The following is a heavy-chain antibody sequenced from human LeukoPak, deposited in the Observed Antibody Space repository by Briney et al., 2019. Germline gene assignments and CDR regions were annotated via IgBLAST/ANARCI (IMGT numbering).Heavy chain of an antibody. CDR2: ITSKTDGGTT. J-gene: IGHJ3*01. CDR1: GFTFSSYG. CDR3: TTDLRYFDRTGFAFDV. V-gene: IGHV3-15*01. D-gene: IGHD3-9*01. Sequence: GGSLRLSCAASGFTFSSYGMHWVRQAPGKGLEWVGRITSKTDGGTTDYVAPVKGRFTISRDDAKNTLYLQMNSLKTDDTAVYYCTTDLRYFDRTGFAFDVWGQGTLVTVSS.